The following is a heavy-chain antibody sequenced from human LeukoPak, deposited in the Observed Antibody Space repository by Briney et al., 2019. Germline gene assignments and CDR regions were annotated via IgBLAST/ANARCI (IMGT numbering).Heavy chain of an antibody. CDR1: GYTFTSYG. Sequence: ASVNVSCKASGYTFTSYGISWVRQAPGQGLEWMGWISAYNGNTNYAQKLQGRVTMTTDTSTSTAYMELRSLRSDDTAVYYCARAPIWFGEDMFDYWGQGTLVTVSS. D-gene: IGHD3-10*01. CDR3: ARAPIWFGEDMFDY. CDR2: ISAYNGNT. V-gene: IGHV1-18*01. J-gene: IGHJ4*02.